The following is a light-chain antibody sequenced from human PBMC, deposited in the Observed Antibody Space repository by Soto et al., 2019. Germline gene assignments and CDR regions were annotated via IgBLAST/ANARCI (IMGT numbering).Light chain of an antibody. CDR3: QQRSNWLIS. Sequence: EIVLTQYPATLSLSPGERATLSCRASQSVSGYLAWYQQKPGQAPRLLIYDGSHRATGIPARFSGSGSGTDFTLTISGLESEDFAVYYCQQRSNWLISFGPGTKVDIK. V-gene: IGKV3-11*01. CDR1: QSVSGY. J-gene: IGKJ3*01. CDR2: DGS.